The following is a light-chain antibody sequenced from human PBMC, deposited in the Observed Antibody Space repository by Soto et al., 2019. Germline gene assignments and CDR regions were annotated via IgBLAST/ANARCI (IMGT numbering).Light chain of an antibody. CDR3: SSYTSRTTVI. CDR2: DAT. J-gene: IGLJ2*01. V-gene: IGLV2-14*01. Sequence: QSALTQPASVSGSPGQSIAISCTGSSSDVGGYNYVSWYQQHSGKAPKLIIYDATKRPSGVSDRFSGSKSGDTASLTISGLQAEDEADYYCSSYTSRTTVIFGGGTKLTVL. CDR1: SSDVGGYNY.